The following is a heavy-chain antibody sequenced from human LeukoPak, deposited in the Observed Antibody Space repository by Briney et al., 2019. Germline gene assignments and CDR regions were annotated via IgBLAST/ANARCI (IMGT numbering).Heavy chain of an antibody. J-gene: IGHJ4*02. D-gene: IGHD6-13*01. V-gene: IGHV1-69*01. CDR1: GGTFSSYA. CDR3: ARGQPYSSSWAFDY. Sequence: ASVKVSCKASGGTFSSYAISWVRQAPGQGLEWMGGIIPIFGTANYAQKFQGRVTITADESTSTAYMELSSLRSEDTAVYYCARGQPYSSSWAFDYWGQGTLVTVSS. CDR2: IIPIFGTA.